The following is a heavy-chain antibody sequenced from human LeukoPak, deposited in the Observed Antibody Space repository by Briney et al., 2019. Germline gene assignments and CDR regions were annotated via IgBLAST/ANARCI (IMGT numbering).Heavy chain of an antibody. Sequence: GASVKVSCKASGYTLTRYYMPWVRQAPGHGLEWMGWINPNSGGTNYAQKFQGRVTMTRDTSISTAYLELSRLRPDDTAVYSGARALDTAMVRYYYGMDVWGQGTTVTVSS. J-gene: IGHJ6*02. V-gene: IGHV1-2*02. CDR1: GYTLTRYY. CDR2: INPNSGGT. D-gene: IGHD5-18*01. CDR3: ARALDTAMVRYYYGMDV.